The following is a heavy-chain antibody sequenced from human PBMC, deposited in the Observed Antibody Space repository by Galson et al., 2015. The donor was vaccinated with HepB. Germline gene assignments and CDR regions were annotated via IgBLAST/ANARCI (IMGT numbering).Heavy chain of an antibody. CDR1: GGSISSYY. Sequence: ETLSLTCTVSGGSISSYYWSWIRQPPGKGLEWIGYIYYSGSTNYNPSLKSRVTVLVDTSKNQFSLKLSSVTAADTAVYYCARLVPTGPIVVVTATFDYWGQGTLVTVSS. D-gene: IGHD2-21*02. V-gene: IGHV4-59*08. CDR2: IYYSGST. J-gene: IGHJ4*02. CDR3: ARLVPTGPIVVVTATFDY.